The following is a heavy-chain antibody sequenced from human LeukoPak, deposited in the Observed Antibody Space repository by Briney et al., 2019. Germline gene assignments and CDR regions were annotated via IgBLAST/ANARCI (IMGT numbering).Heavy chain of an antibody. CDR3: ARDKRIVVVPAAIPDNWFDP. Sequence: GGSLRLSCAASGFTFSSYWMSWVRQAPGKGLEWVANIKQDESEKYYVDSVKGRFTISRDNAKNSLYLQMNSLRAEDTAVYYCARDKRIVVVPAAIPDNWFDPWGQGTLVTVSS. CDR2: IKQDESEK. CDR1: GFTFSSYW. D-gene: IGHD2-2*02. V-gene: IGHV3-7*01. J-gene: IGHJ5*02.